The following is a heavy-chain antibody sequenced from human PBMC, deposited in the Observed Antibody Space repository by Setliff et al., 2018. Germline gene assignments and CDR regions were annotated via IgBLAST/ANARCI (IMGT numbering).Heavy chain of an antibody. CDR1: GFTFSSYA. V-gene: IGHV3-30*01. D-gene: IGHD3-3*01. CDR3: ARDQPGPYYNFWSGVPEP. Sequence: GGSLRLSCAASGFTFSSYAMHWVRQAPGKGLEWVAVISYDGSNKYYADSVKGRFTISRDNSKNTLYLQMNSLRPEDTAVHYCARDQPGPYYNFWSGVPEPWGRGTLVTVSS. CDR2: ISYDGSNK. J-gene: IGHJ4*02.